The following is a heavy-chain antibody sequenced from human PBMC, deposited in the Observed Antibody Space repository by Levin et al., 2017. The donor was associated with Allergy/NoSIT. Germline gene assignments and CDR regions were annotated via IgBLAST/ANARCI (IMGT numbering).Heavy chain of an antibody. D-gene: IGHD5-18*01. CDR2: ISSSGSTI. V-gene: IGHV3-11*01. J-gene: IGHJ2*01. Sequence: GGSLRLSCAASGFTFSDYYMSWIRQAPGKGLEWVSYISSSGSTIYYADSVKGRFTISRDNAKNSLYLQMNSLRAEDTAVYYCARLRDTAMVTTWYFDLWGRGTLVTVSS. CDR1: GFTFSDYY. CDR3: ARLRDTAMVTTWYFDL.